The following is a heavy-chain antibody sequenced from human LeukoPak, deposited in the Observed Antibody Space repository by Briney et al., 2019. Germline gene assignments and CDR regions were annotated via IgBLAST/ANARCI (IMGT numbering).Heavy chain of an antibody. CDR3: ARNHDFWSGQYYYYYMDV. CDR2: ISSSSSYI. V-gene: IGHV3-21*01. Sequence: GSLRLSCAASGFTFSSYSMNWVRQAPGKVLEWVSSISSSSSYIYYADSVKGRFTISRDNAKNSLYLQMNSLRAEDTAVYYCARNHDFWSGQYYYYYMDVWGKGTTVTVSS. D-gene: IGHD3-3*01. CDR1: GFTFSSYS. J-gene: IGHJ6*03.